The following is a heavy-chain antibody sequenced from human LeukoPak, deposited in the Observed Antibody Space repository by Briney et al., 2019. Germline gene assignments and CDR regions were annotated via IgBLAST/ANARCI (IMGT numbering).Heavy chain of an antibody. Sequence: SETLSLTCAGSGGSMSSSNWWSWVRRPPVRGLEWIEEIYHNGSTNYNPSLKIRVTISVDKSKDQFSLNLSSVTAADRAMYYCARTAVVIPAASEYNWFDHWGQGTLVTVSS. D-gene: IGHD2-2*01. V-gene: IGHV4-4*02. CDR2: IYHNGST. J-gene: IGHJ5*02. CDR3: ARTAVVIPAASEYNWFDH. CDR1: GGSMSSSNW.